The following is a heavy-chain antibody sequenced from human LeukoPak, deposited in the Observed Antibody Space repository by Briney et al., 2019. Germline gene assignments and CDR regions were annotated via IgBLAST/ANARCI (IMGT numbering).Heavy chain of an antibody. CDR2: IKNAGDDP. Sequence: PGGSLRRSCVGSGFTFSNYYMYWVRQASGKGPVWVSRIKNAGDDPIYADSVKGRFTISRDNAKNTVYLRMNSLRAEDTAVYYCARGGYGHNMDVWGEGTTVTVSS. CDR1: GFTFSNYY. CDR3: ARGGYGHNMDV. J-gene: IGHJ6*03. D-gene: IGHD3-10*01. V-gene: IGHV3-74*01.